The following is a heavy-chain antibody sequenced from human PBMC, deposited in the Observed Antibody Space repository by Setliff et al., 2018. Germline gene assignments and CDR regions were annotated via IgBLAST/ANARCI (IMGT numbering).Heavy chain of an antibody. J-gene: IGHJ1*01. Sequence: TLSLTCNVSGTSVSSHYWDWIRQPPGKGLEWIGFISYSGITTYNVSLKSRVSISVDTSKNQLSLTLSSVTAADTAVYYCVREGYSEYFQDWGRGTLVTVSS. CDR3: VREGYSEYFQD. D-gene: IGHD1-1*01. CDR2: ISYSGIT. V-gene: IGHV4-59*02. CDR1: GTSVSSHY.